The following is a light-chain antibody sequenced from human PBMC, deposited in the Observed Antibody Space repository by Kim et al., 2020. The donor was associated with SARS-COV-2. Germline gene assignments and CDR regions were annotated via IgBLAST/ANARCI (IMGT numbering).Light chain of an antibody. Sequence: ASVGDRVTITCRASQSISSWLAWYQQKPGKAPKLLIYKASSLESGVPSRFSGSGSGTEFTLTISSLQPDDFATYYCQQYNSYSSLTFGGGTKVDIK. CDR3: QQYNSYSSLT. CDR1: QSISSW. J-gene: IGKJ4*01. V-gene: IGKV1-5*03. CDR2: KAS.